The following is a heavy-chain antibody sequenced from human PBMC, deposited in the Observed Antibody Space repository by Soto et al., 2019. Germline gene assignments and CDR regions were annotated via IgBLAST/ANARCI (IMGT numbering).Heavy chain of an antibody. D-gene: IGHD1-26*01. V-gene: IGHV3-23*01. Sequence: EVQLLESGGGLVQPGGSLRLSYAASGFTFSTYAMTWVRQAPGKGLEWVSTFSGSGGHTFYADSVKGRFTISRDNSKNTLYLQMNSLRAEDTAVYYCAKDQLGPTTTPYYFDYWGQGALVTVSS. CDR1: GFTFSTYA. CDR2: FSGSGGHT. J-gene: IGHJ4*02. CDR3: AKDQLGPTTTPYYFDY.